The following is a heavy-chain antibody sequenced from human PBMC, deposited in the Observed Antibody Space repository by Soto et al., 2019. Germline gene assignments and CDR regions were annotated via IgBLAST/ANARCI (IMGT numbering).Heavy chain of an antibody. V-gene: IGHV3-43*01. CDR1: GFTFDDYT. J-gene: IGHJ6*02. D-gene: IGHD5-18*01. CDR3: AKGGVDTAYYYGMDV. CDR2: ISWDGGST. Sequence: VQLVESGGVVVQPGGSLRLSCAASGFTFDDYTMHWVRQAPGKGLEWVSLISWDGGSTYYADSVKGRFTISRDNSKNSLYLQMNSLRTEDTALYYCAKGGVDTAYYYGMDVWGQGTTVTVSS.